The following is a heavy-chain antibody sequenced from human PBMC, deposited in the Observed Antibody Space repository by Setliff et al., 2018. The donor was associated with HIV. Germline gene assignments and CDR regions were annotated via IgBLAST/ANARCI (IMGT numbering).Heavy chain of an antibody. D-gene: IGHD6-25*01. CDR1: GGSLSGHY. J-gene: IGHJ6*03. CDR3: ARGPPRTSAYSRYYYYMDV. V-gene: IGHV4-34*01. Sequence: SETLSLTCAVYGGSLSGHYWSWIRQPPGKGLEWIGEINHSGSTNYNPSLKSRVTISVDKSKNQFSLKLASVTAADTALYYCARGPPRTSAYSRYYYYMDVWGKGTTVTVSS. CDR2: INHSGST.